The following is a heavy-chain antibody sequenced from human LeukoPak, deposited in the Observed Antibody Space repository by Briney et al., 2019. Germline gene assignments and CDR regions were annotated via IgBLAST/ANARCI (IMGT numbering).Heavy chain of an antibody. CDR2: IYYSGST. Sequence: SETLSLTCTVSGGSISSYYWSWIRQPPGKGLEWIGYIYYSGSTNYNPSLKSRVTISVDTSKNQFSLKLSSVTAADTAVYYCARGRGYCSGGSCYSFFDYWGQGTLVTVSS. J-gene: IGHJ4*02. V-gene: IGHV4-59*12. CDR3: ARGRGYCSGGSCYSFFDY. CDR1: GGSISSYY. D-gene: IGHD2-15*01.